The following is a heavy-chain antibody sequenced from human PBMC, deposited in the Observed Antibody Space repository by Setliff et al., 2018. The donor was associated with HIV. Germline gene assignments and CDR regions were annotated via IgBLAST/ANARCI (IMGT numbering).Heavy chain of an antibody. CDR2: INPNSGGT. J-gene: IGHJ6*02. D-gene: IGHD1-26*01. Sequence: ASVKVSCKASGYTFTGYYMHWVRQAPGQGLEWMGWINPNSGGTNYAQKFQGWVTMTRDTSISTAYMELSRLRSDGTAVYYCARDPSPPSYPYYGMDVWGQGTTVTV. CDR1: GYTFTGYY. V-gene: IGHV1-2*04. CDR3: ARDPSPPSYPYYGMDV.